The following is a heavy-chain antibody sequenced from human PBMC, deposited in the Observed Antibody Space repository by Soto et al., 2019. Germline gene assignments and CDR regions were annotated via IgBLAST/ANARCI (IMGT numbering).Heavy chain of an antibody. CDR1: GFAFSSYS. CDR2: ISSSSSYI. V-gene: IGHV3-21*03. CDR3: ARAGSGSPGSP. D-gene: IGHD1-26*01. Sequence: GGSLRLSCAASGFAFSSYSMNWVRQAPGKGLEWVSSISSSSSYIYYADSVKGRFTISRDNAKNSLYLQMNSLRAEDTAVYYCARAGSGSPGSPWGQGTMVRVSS. J-gene: IGHJ3*01.